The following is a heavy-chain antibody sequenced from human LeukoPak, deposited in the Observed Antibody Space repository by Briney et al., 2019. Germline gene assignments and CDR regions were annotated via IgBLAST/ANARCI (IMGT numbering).Heavy chain of an antibody. V-gene: IGHV3-66*01. J-gene: IGHJ4*02. D-gene: IGHD3-10*01. CDR1: GFTFSTKS. CDR3: ARATMVRGVFFFDY. Sequence: GGSLRLSCAVSGFTFSTKSMNWVRQAPGKGLEWVSVIYSGGNTYYADSAKGRLTISRDNSKNTLFLQMNSLRAEDTAVYYCARATMVRGVFFFDYWGQGTLVTVSS. CDR2: IYSGGNT.